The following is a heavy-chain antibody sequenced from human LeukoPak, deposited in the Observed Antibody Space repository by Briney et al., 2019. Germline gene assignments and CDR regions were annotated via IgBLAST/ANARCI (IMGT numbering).Heavy chain of an antibody. CDR2: IYYSGST. CDR1: GGSISSSNYY. J-gene: IGHJ4*02. Sequence: TSETLSLTCTVSGGSISSSNYYWGWIRQPPGKGLEWIGGIYYSGSTYYNSSLKSRVTISVDTSKNQFSLKLSSVTAADTAVYYCARDSGYSSSWQTYFDYWGQGTLVTVSS. CDR3: ARDSGYSSSWQTYFDY. D-gene: IGHD6-13*01. V-gene: IGHV4-39*07.